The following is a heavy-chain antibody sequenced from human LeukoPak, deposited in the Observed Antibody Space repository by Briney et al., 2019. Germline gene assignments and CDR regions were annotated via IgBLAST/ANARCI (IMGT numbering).Heavy chain of an antibody. Sequence: GGSLRLSCAASGFTFSSYGMHWVRQAPGKGLEWVAVIWYDGSNKYYADPVKGRFTISRDNSKNTLYLQMNSLRAEDTAVYYCARDGYYYDSSGYHFDYWGQGTLVTVSS. V-gene: IGHV3-33*01. CDR1: GFTFSSYG. CDR2: IWYDGSNK. J-gene: IGHJ4*02. CDR3: ARDGYYYDSSGYHFDY. D-gene: IGHD3-22*01.